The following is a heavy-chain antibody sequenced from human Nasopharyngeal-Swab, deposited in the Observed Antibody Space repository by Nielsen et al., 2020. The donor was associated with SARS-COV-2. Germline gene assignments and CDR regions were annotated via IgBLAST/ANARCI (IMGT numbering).Heavy chain of an antibody. Sequence: GESLKISCEASGFTFESYGMTWVRQAPGKGLEWVSTISGSGDNTHYADSVRGRFTISRDNSQRTMFLQMTSLRAEDTALYYCAKDPSAAMDVWGKGTTVIVSS. CDR1: GFTFESYG. D-gene: IGHD6-13*01. CDR3: AKDPSAAMDV. J-gene: IGHJ6*03. V-gene: IGHV3-23*01. CDR2: ISGSGDNT.